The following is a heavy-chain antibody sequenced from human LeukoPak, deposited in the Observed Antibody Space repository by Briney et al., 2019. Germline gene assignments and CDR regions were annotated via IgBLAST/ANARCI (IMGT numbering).Heavy chain of an antibody. V-gene: IGHV1-69*13. D-gene: IGHD3-16*01. CDR3: AREGDPSSYAFDI. J-gene: IGHJ3*02. Sequence: SVKVSCKASGGTFSSYAISWVRQAPGQGLEWMGGIIPIFGTANYAQKFQGRVTITADESTSAAYMELSSLRSEDTAVYYCAREGDPSSYAFDIWGQGTMVTVSS. CDR2: IIPIFGTA. CDR1: GGTFSSYA.